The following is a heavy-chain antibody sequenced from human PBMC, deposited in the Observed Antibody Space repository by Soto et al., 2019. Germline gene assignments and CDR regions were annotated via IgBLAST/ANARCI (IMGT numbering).Heavy chain of an antibody. J-gene: IGHJ4*02. V-gene: IGHV4-4*02. CDR3: ASYSSGWYYFDY. CDR1: GGSISSSNW. Sequence: SETLSLTCAVSGGSISSSNWWSWVRQPPGKGLEWIGEIYHSGSTNYNPSLKSRVTISVDKSKNQFSLKLSSVTAADTAVYYCASYSSGWYYFDYWGQGTLVTVPS. D-gene: IGHD6-19*01. CDR2: IYHSGST.